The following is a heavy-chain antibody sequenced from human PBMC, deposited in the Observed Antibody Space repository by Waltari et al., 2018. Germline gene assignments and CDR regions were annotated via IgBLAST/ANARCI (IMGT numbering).Heavy chain of an antibody. D-gene: IGHD6-13*01. CDR3: ARLKALIAAADYYGMDV. Sequence: QVQLVQSGAEVKKPGSSVKVSCKASGGTFSSYAISWVRQAPGQGLEWMGRISAYNGNTNYAQKLQGRVTMTTDTSTSTAYMELRSLRSDDTAVYYCARLKALIAAADYYGMDVWGQGTTVTVSS. CDR2: ISAYNGNT. V-gene: IGHV1-18*01. J-gene: IGHJ6*02. CDR1: GGTFSSYA.